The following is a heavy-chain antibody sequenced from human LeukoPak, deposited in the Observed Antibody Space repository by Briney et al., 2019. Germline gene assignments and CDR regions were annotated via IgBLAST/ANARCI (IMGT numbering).Heavy chain of an antibody. CDR2: ISSSSSYI. Sequence: PGGSLRLSCAASGFTFSSYSMNWVRQAPGKGLEWVSSISSSSSYIYYADSVKGRFTISRDNAKNSLYLQMNSLRAEDTAVYYCARAEDGCCYDSSGPPGTIDYWGQETLVTVSS. D-gene: IGHD3-22*01. V-gene: IGHV3-21*01. CDR3: ARAEDGCCYDSSGPPGTIDY. J-gene: IGHJ4*02. CDR1: GFTFSSYS.